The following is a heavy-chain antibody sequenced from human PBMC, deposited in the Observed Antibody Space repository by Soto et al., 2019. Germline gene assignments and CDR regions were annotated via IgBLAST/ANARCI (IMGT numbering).Heavy chain of an antibody. V-gene: IGHV3-15*01. CDR2: IMSKTDGGTT. J-gene: IGHJ4*02. CDR3: TTDSGMSPYSFDY. CDR1: GFTFSKAW. Sequence: LRLSCATSGFTFSKAWLGWFRQAPWKGLEWVGRIMSKTDGGTTDYAAPVKGRFTISRDDSKSTLYLQMNSLKTVDTAFYYCTTDSGMSPYSFDYWGQGTLVTVSS. D-gene: IGHD1-26*01.